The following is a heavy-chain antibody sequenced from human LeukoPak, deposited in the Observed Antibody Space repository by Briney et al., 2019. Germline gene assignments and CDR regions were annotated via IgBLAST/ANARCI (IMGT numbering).Heavy chain of an antibody. J-gene: IGHJ4*02. D-gene: IGHD6-13*01. V-gene: IGHV4-59*01. CDR2: IYYSGST. CDR3: ARERIAAAGRGSFDY. CDR1: GGSISSYY. Sequence: SETLSLTCTVSGGSISSYYWSWIRQPPGKGLEWIGYIYYSGSTNYNPSLESRVTISVDTSKNQISLKLSSVTAADTAVYYCARERIAAAGRGSFDYWGQGTLVTVSS.